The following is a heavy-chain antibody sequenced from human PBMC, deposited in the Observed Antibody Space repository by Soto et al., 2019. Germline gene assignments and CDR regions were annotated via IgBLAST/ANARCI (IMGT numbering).Heavy chain of an antibody. D-gene: IGHD7-27*01. J-gene: IGHJ5*02. CDR2: IIPIFGTA. CDR1: GGTFSSYA. V-gene: IGHV1-69*13. Sequence: SVKVSCKASGGTFSSYAISWVRQAPGQGLEWMGGIIPIFGTANYAQKFQGRVTITADESTSTAYMELSSLRSEDTAVYCCARKYVTGDRRVDPGGEGTVVIVSS. CDR3: ARKYVTGDRRVDP.